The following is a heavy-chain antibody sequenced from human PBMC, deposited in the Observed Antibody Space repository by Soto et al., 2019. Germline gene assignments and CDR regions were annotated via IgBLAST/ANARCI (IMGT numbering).Heavy chain of an antibody. CDR2: IRSKAYGGTT. CDR1: GFTFGDYA. Sequence: GGSLRLSCTASGFTFGDYAMSWFRQAPGKGLEWVGFIRSKAYGGTTEYAASVKGRFTISRDDSKSIAYLQMNSLKTEDTAVYYCTRDEITIFGVVTIDHYFDYWGQGTLVTVSS. J-gene: IGHJ4*02. CDR3: TRDEITIFGVVTIDHYFDY. D-gene: IGHD3-3*01. V-gene: IGHV3-49*03.